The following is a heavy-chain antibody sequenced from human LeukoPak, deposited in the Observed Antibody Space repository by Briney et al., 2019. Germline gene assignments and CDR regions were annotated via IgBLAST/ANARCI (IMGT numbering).Heavy chain of an antibody. CDR3: ARLPRSSGPYYHYYYYMDV. J-gene: IGHJ6*03. Sequence: SETLSLTCTVSGDSIISSSFYWGWIRQPPGKGLEWIGSIYYSGSTYYNPSLKSRVTISVDTFNNQFSLKLSSVTAADTAVYYCARLPRSSGPYYHYYYYMDVWGKGTTVSVSS. D-gene: IGHD3-10*01. V-gene: IGHV4-39*07. CDR1: GDSIISSSFY. CDR2: IYYSGST.